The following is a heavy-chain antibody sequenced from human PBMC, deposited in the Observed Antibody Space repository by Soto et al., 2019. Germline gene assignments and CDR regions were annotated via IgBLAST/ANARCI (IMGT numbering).Heavy chain of an antibody. V-gene: IGHV1-18*04. D-gene: IGHD1-1*01. CDR3: VRENWNYDYYYGMDV. CDR1: VYAFTSYG. CDR2: ISAYNDNT. Sequence: XSVKVSCKASVYAFTSYGISWVRQAPGQGLEWMGWISAYNDNTNYAQKLQDRVTMTTDTSTSTAYMELRSLRSDDTVVYYCVRENWNYDYYYGMDVWGQGTTVTVSS. J-gene: IGHJ6*02.